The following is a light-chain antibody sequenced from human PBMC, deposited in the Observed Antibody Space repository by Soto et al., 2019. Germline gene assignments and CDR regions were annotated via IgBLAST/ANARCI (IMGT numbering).Light chain of an antibody. CDR2: AAS. V-gene: IGKV1-39*01. Sequence: DIQMTQSPSSLAASVGDRVTITCRASQNIAGYLNWYRQKPGRAPELLIHAASSLQSAVPSRFGGSGSGTDFTLTISSLQPEDFASYYCQQSYISPYTVGQGSKLEIK. CDR1: QNIAGY. CDR3: QQSYISPYT. J-gene: IGKJ2*01.